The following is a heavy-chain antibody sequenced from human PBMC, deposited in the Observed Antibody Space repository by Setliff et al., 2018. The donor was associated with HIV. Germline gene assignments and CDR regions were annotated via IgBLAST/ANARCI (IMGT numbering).Heavy chain of an antibody. Sequence: SGPTLVNPTPALTVTCTFSGFSLSTSGMCVSWIRQPPGKALEWLARIDWDDDKYYSTSLKTRLTISKDTSKNQVVLTMTNMDPVDTATYYCARIQGNSGLDAFDIWGQGTMVTVSS. D-gene: IGHD1-26*01. CDR3: ARIQGNSGLDAFDI. J-gene: IGHJ3*02. CDR1: GFSLSTSGMC. V-gene: IGHV2-70*11. CDR2: IDWDDDK.